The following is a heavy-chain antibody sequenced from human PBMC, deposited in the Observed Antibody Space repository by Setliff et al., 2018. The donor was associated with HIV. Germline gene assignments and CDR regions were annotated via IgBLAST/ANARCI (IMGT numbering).Heavy chain of an antibody. Sequence: ASVKVSCKASGYTFTSYSMHWVRLAPGQRLEWMGWINPNSGGTNYAQKFQGRVTMTRDTSISTAYMELSRLRSDDTAVYYCARGYCSSTSCYGIYYFDNWGQGTPVTVSS. D-gene: IGHD2-2*01. CDR2: INPNSGGT. CDR1: GYTFTSYS. V-gene: IGHV1-2*02. J-gene: IGHJ4*02. CDR3: ARGYCSSTSCYGIYYFDN.